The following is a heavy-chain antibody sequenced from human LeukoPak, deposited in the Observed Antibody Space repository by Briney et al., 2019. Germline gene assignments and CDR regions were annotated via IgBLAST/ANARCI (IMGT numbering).Heavy chain of an antibody. V-gene: IGHV4-39*02. D-gene: IGHD3-3*01. Sequence: SETLSLTCTVSGGSISSSSYYWGWIRQPPGKGLEWIGSIYYSGSTYYNPSLKSRVIISVDTSKNHFSPKLSSVTAADTAVYYCARAPNYDFWSGYLDYWGQGTLVTVSS. CDR3: ARAPNYDFWSGYLDY. CDR2: IYYSGST. J-gene: IGHJ4*02. CDR1: GGSISSSSYY.